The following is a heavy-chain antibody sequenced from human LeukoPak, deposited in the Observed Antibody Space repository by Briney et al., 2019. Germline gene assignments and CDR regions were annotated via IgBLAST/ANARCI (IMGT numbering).Heavy chain of an antibody. CDR3: AKARTFGVVIIRDFDY. V-gene: IGHV3-23*01. CDR2: ISGSGGST. J-gene: IGHJ4*02. CDR1: GFIFSSYA. D-gene: IGHD3-3*01. Sequence: PGGSLRLSCAASGFIFSSYAMTWVRQAPGKGLEWVSAISGSGGSTYYADSVKGRFTISRDNSKNTLYLQMNSLRAEDTAVYYCAKARTFGVVIIRDFDYWGQGTLVTVSS.